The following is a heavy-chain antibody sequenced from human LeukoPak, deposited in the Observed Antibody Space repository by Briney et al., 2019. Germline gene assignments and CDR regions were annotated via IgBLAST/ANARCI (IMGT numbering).Heavy chain of an antibody. CDR1: GFTFSSYA. V-gene: IGHV3-21*01. J-gene: IGHJ5*02. D-gene: IGHD4-17*01. CDR2: ISSSSSYI. CDR3: ASFYYGDYEWFGP. Sequence: GGSLRLSCAASGFTFSSYAMNWVRQAPGKGLEWVSSISSSSSYIYYADSVKGRFTISRDNAKNSLYLQMNSLRAEDTAVYYCASFYYGDYEWFGPWGQGTLVTVSS.